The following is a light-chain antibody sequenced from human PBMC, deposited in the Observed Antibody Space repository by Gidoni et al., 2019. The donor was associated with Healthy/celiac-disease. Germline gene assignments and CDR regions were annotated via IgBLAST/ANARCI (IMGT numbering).Light chain of an antibody. J-gene: IGKJ4*01. V-gene: IGKV1-39*01. CDR1: QSISSY. CDR2: AAS. CDR3: QQSYSTLLT. Sequence: DIQMTQSPSSLSASVGDRVTITCRASQSISSYLNWYQQKPGKAPKLLIYAASSLQSGVPSRFSGSGSGTDFTLTISSLQPEDFATVYCQQSYSTLLTFGGGTKVEIK.